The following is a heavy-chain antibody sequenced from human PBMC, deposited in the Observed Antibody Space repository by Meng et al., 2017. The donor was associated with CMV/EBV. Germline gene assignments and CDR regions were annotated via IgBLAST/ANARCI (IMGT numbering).Heavy chain of an antibody. CDR1: GSTFSSYS. CDR3: ARYYYGSGSYSGAFDI. Sequence: GESLKISCAASGSTFSSYSMNWVRQAPGKGLEWVSSISSSSSYIYYADSVKGRFTISRDNAKNSLYLQINSLRAEDTAVYYCARYYYGSGSYSGAFDIWGQGTMVTVSS. J-gene: IGHJ3*02. CDR2: ISSSSSYI. D-gene: IGHD3-10*01. V-gene: IGHV3-21*01.